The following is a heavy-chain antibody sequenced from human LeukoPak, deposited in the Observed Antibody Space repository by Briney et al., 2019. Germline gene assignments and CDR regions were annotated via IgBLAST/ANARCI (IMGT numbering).Heavy chain of an antibody. CDR1: GYTLTELS. D-gene: IGHD4-17*01. J-gene: IGHJ4*02. CDR2: FDPEDGET. V-gene: IGHV1-24*01. Sequence: ASLKVSCKVSGYTLTELSIRWVRPAPGKGLEWMGSFDPEDGETIYAQKFQSRVTMTEDTSTDTAYMELISLRSEDSAVYYCATLSGGGDYGDYGERYFDYWGQGNLVTVSS. CDR3: ATLSGGGDYGDYGERYFDY.